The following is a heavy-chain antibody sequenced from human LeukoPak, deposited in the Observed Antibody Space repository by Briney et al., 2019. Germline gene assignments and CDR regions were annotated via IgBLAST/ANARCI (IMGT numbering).Heavy chain of an antibody. CDR2: IYTSGST. CDR1: GGSISSYY. CDR3: ASYGDSYEDAFDI. Sequence: SXTLSLTCTVSGGSISSYYWSWIRQPAGKGLEWIGRIYTSGSTTYNPSLNSRVTMSVDTSKNQFSLKLSSVAAADTAVYYCASYGDSYEDAFDIWGQGTMVTVSS. J-gene: IGHJ3*02. V-gene: IGHV4-4*07. D-gene: IGHD4-17*01.